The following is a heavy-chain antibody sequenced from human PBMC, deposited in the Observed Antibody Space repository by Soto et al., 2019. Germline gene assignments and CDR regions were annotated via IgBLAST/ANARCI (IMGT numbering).Heavy chain of an antibody. Sequence: GGSLRLSCSASGFTFSSYAMHWVRQAPGKGLEYVSAISSSGGSTYYADSVKGRFTISRDNSKNTLYLQMNSLRAEDTAVYYCAKRASGSYFDYWGQGTQVTVSS. CDR1: GFTFSSYA. CDR2: ISSSGGST. J-gene: IGHJ4*02. CDR3: AKRASGSYFDY. D-gene: IGHD3-10*01. V-gene: IGHV3-64*04.